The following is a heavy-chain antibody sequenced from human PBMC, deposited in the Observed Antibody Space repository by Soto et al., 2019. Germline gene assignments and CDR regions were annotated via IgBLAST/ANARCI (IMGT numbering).Heavy chain of an antibody. J-gene: IGHJ4*02. CDR3: AKHPKKLVNGGADY. CDR2: ISGSGGST. CDR1: GFTFSSYA. V-gene: IGHV3-23*01. D-gene: IGHD6-13*01. Sequence: EVQLLESGGGLVQPGGSLRLSCAASGFTFSSYAMSWVRQAPGKGLEWVSAISGSGGSTYYADSVKGRFTISRDNSKNTRYLQMNSLRAEDTAVYYCAKHPKKLVNGGADYWGQGTLVTVSS.